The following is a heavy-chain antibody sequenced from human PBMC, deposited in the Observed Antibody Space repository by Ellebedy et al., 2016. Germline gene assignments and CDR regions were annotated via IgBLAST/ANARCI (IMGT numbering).Heavy chain of an antibody. V-gene: IGHV3-74*01. Sequence: GGSLRLSCAATGFTFSSHWMHWVRQTPGKGLVWVSHIQSDGSTTNYADSVKGRFIISRDNAKNSLYLQLNSPRDEDTAVYFCARSKQWLVRGGDALDLWGQGTMVTVSS. CDR2: IQSDGSTT. CDR1: GFTFSSHW. J-gene: IGHJ3*01. D-gene: IGHD6-19*01. CDR3: ARSKQWLVRGGDALDL.